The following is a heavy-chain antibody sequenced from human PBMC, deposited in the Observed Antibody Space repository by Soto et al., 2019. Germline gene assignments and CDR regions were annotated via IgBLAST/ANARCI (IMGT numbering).Heavy chain of an antibody. V-gene: IGHV4-34*01. J-gene: IGHJ4*02. Sequence: PSETLSLTCAVYGGSLSDFYWSWIRQPPGKGLEWIGEINYSGSTKYNPSLKSRVSISVDTSKSQFSLKLRSVTAADTAVYYCATQGLDQQIFDYWGLGNLVTVSS. CDR3: ATQGLDQQIFDY. D-gene: IGHD2-2*01. CDR2: INYSGST. CDR1: GGSLSDFY.